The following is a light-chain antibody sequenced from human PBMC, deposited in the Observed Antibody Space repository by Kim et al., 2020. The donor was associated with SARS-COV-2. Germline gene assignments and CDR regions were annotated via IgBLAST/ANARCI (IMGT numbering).Light chain of an antibody. CDR1: SGHSSYA. Sequence: QLVLTQSPSASASLGASVKLTCTLSSGHSSYASAWHQQQPEKGPRYLMKLNSDGSHSKGDGIPDRFSGSSSGAERYLTISSLQSEDEADYYCQTWGTGPWVFGGGTQLTVL. V-gene: IGLV4-69*01. CDR3: QTWGTGPWV. J-gene: IGLJ3*02. CDR2: LNSDGSH.